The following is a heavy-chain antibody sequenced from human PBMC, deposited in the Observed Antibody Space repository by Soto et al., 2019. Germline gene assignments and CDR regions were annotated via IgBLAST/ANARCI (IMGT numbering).Heavy chain of an antibody. V-gene: IGHV4-61*01. CDR1: GGSVSSGSYY. CDR3: ARLISSGWPYYFDY. J-gene: IGHJ4*02. D-gene: IGHD6-19*01. CDR2: IYYSGST. Sequence: SETLSLTCTVSGGSVSSGSYYWSWIRQPPGKGLEWIGYIYYSGSTNYNPSLKSRVTISVDTSKNQFSLKLSSVTTADTAVYYCARLISSGWPYYFDYWGQGTMVTVYS.